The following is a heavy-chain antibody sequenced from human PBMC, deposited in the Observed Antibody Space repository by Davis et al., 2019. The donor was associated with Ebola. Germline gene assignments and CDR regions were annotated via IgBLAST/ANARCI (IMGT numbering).Heavy chain of an antibody. V-gene: IGHV4-30-4*07. CDR2: IYYSGNT. D-gene: IGHD6-13*01. Sequence: SETLSLTCAVSGGSISSGGYSWNWIRQPPGKGLEWIGYIYYSGNTYYSPSLKSRLTISVDTSSNQFSLKLTSVTAADTAVYYCARGPGYSSSWAYWYFDLWGRGTLVTVSS. CDR1: GGSISSGGYS. J-gene: IGHJ2*01. CDR3: ARGPGYSSSWAYWYFDL.